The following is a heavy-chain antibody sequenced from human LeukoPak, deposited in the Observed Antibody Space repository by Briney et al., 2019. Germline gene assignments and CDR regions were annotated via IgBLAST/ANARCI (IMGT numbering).Heavy chain of an antibody. CDR3: ARLTRIQLWFDY. D-gene: IGHD5-18*01. Sequence: PSETLSLTCTVSGGSISSSSYYWGWIRQPPGKGLEWIGSIYYSGSTYYNPSLKSRVTISVDTSKNQFSLKLSSVTAADTAVYYCARLTRIQLWFDYWGQGTLVTVSS. CDR1: GGSISSSSYY. J-gene: IGHJ4*02. V-gene: IGHV4-39*01. CDR2: IYYSGST.